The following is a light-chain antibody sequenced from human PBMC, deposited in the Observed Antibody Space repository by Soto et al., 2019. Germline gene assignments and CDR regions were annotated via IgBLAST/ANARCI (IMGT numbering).Light chain of an antibody. CDR1: QSVNSN. J-gene: IGKJ2*01. CDR2: GAS. V-gene: IGKV3-15*01. CDR3: QQHNSWPPV. Sequence: MTQSPATLSVSPGERATLSCRASQSVNSNLAWYQQKPGHSPRLLIYGASTRVTGIPARFSGSGSGTEFTLTISSLQSEDFALYYCQQHNSWPPVFGQGTKLEIK.